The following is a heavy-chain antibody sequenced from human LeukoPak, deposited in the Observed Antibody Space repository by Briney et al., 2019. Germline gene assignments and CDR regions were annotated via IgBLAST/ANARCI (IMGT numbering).Heavy chain of an antibody. CDR3: ASPNPTDCSSTSCYWWFDP. D-gene: IGHD2-2*01. V-gene: IGHV4-39*07. CDR1: GGSISSGSYY. J-gene: IGHJ5*02. Sequence: PSETLSLTCTVSGGSISSGSYYWSWIRQPPGKGLEWIGEINHSGSTNYNPSLKSRVTISIDTSKNQFSLKLNSVTAADTAVYYCASPNPTDCSSTSCYWWFDPWGQGTLVTVSS. CDR2: INHSGST.